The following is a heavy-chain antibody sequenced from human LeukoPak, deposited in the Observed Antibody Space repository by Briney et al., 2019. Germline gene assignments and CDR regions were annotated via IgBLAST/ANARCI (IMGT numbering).Heavy chain of an antibody. CDR3: ARDGGGYSYGGFDY. V-gene: IGHV4-31*11. CDR1: GGSFSGYY. J-gene: IGHJ4*02. Sequence: SETLSLTCAVYGGSFSGYYWSWIRQHPGKGLEWIGYIYYSGSTYYNPSLKSRVTISVDTSKNQFSLKLSSVTAADTAVYYCARDGGGYSYGGFDYWGQGTLVTVSS. CDR2: IYYSGST. D-gene: IGHD5-18*01.